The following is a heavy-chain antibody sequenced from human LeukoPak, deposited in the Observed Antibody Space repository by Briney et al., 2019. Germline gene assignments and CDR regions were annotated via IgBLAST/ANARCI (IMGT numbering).Heavy chain of an antibody. V-gene: IGHV3-13*01. J-gene: IGHJ6*03. D-gene: IGHD1-1*01. CDR1: RFTFSSFD. CDR2: IGTASDT. CDR3: ARGPPRGKYYYMDV. Sequence: GGSLRLSCAASRFTFSSFDMHWVRQPTGQGLERVSTIGTASDTYYPGSVEGRFTLSRDNAKNSLYLQMNSLTAGDTAVYYCARGPPRGKYYYMDVWGKGATVTVSS.